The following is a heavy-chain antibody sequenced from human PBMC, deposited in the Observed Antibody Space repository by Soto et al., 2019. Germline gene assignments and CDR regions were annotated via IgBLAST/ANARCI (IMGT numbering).Heavy chain of an antibody. J-gene: IGHJ4*02. CDR1: GFSFSDYF. CDR3: ARDNSQNYGTPADY. V-gene: IGHV1-46*01. D-gene: IGHD4-17*01. CDR2: INPSGDSR. Sequence: ASVKVSCKASGFSFSDYFMHWVRQAPGQGLEWMGIINPSGDSRNYAQKFQGRVTITRDTSTSTVYMDLSSLRYEDTAVYYCARDNSQNYGTPADYWGRGTLVTVSS.